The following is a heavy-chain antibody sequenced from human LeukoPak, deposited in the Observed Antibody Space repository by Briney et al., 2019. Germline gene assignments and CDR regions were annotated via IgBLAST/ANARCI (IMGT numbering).Heavy chain of an antibody. J-gene: IGHJ2*01. CDR2: IYYSGST. V-gene: IGHV4-59*01. D-gene: IGHD3-10*01. CDR3: ARVRYGSGPYWYFDL. CDR1: GGSISSYY. Sequence: SETLSLTCTVSGGSISSYYWSWIRQPPGKGLEWIGYIYYSGSTNYNPSLKSRVTISVDTSKNQFSLKLSSVTAADTAVYYCARVRYGSGPYWYFDLWGRGTLVTVSS.